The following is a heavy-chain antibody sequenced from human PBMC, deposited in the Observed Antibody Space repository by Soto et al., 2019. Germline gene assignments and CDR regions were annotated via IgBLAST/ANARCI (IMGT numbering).Heavy chain of an antibody. CDR3: TTLGGRLRGPYYYYYMDV. J-gene: IGHJ6*03. Sequence: PGGSLRLSCAASGFTFSNAWMSWVRQAPGKGLEWVGRIKSKTDGGTTDYAAPVKGRFTISRDDSKNTLYLQMNSLKTEDTAVYYCTTLGGRLRGPYYYYYMDVWGKGTTVTVSS. V-gene: IGHV3-15*01. CDR2: IKSKTDGGTT. D-gene: IGHD1-26*01. CDR1: GFTFSNAW.